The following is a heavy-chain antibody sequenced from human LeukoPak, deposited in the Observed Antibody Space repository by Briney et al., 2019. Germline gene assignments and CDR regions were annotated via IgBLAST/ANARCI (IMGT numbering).Heavy chain of an antibody. D-gene: IGHD2-2*01. V-gene: IGHV3-23*01. CDR1: GFTFSSYA. CDR3: ARERGCCSTTSCSVGWFDP. CDR2: ISGSGGST. J-gene: IGHJ5*02. Sequence: GGSLRLSCAASGFTFSSYAMSWVRQAPGKGLEWVSAISGSGGSTYYADSVKGRFTISRDNSKSTLYLQMNSLSAEDTAVYYCARERGCCSTTSCSVGWFDPWGQGTLVTVSS.